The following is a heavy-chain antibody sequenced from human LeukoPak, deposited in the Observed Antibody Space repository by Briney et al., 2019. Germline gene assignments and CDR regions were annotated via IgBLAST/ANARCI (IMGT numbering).Heavy chain of an antibody. Sequence: PGGSLRLSCAASGFTFSTYNMNWVRQAPGKGLEWVSSITSSSSYIYYADSVKGRFTISRDNAKNSLYLQMDSLTAEDTAVYYCTRKGSQWDFLVDYWGQGTRVAVSP. J-gene: IGHJ4*02. CDR3: TRKGSQWDFLVDY. CDR2: ITSSSSYI. V-gene: IGHV3-21*01. CDR1: GFTFSTYN. D-gene: IGHD2/OR15-2a*01.